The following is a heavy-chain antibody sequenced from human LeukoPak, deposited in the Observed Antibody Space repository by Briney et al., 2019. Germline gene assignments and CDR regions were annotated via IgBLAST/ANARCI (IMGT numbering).Heavy chain of an antibody. CDR3: AKDRSLVLLWFGEFEN. CDR2: ISYDGSNK. V-gene: IGHV3-30-3*01. J-gene: IGHJ4*02. D-gene: IGHD3-10*01. CDR1: GFTFSSYA. Sequence: GGSLRLSCAASGFTFSSYAMHWVRQAPGKGLEWVAVISYDGSNKYYADSVKGRFTISRDNSKNTLYLQMNSLRAEDTAVYYCAKDRSLVLLWFGEFENWGQGTLVTVSS.